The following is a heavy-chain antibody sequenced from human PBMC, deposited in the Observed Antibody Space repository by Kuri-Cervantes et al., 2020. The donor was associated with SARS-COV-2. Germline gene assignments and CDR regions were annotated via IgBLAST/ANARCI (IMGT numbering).Heavy chain of an antibody. CDR2: ISWNSGSI. J-gene: IGHJ4*02. V-gene: IGHV3-9*01. D-gene: IGHD7-27*01. CDR1: GFTFDDYA. CDR3: ARGELGISDY. Sequence: GGSLRLSCAASGFTFDDYAMHWVRQAPGKGLEWVSGISWNSGSIGYADSVKGRFTISRDNAKNSLYLQMNSLRAEDTAVYYCARGELGISDYWGQGTLVTVSS.